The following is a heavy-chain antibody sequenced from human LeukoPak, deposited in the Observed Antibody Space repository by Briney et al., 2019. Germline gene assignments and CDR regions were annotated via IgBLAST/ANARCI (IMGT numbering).Heavy chain of an antibody. V-gene: IGHV1-2*02. CDR1: GYTFTGYY. D-gene: IGHD2-8*01. CDR3: ARDLGPGYCTNGVCYRGHYYGMDV. Sequence: ASVKVSCKASGYTFTGYYMHWVRQAPGQGLEWMGWINPNSGGTNYAQKFQGRVTMTRDTSISTAYMELSRLRSDDTAVYYCARDLGPGYCTNGVCYRGHYYGMDVWGQGTTVTVSS. CDR2: INPNSGGT. J-gene: IGHJ6*02.